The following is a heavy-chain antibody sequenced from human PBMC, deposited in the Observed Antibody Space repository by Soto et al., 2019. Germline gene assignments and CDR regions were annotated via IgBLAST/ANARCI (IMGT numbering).Heavy chain of an antibody. CDR2: ISSNGGST. J-gene: IGHJ6*03. CDR3: ARAGTGYSYGSYYYYMDV. CDR1: GFTFSSYA. V-gene: IGHV3-64*01. D-gene: IGHD5-18*01. Sequence: GSLRLSCAASGFTFSSYAMHWVRQAPGKGLEYVSAISSNGGSTYYANSVKGRFTISRDNSKNTLYLQMGSLRAEDMAVYYCARAGTGYSYGSYYYYMDVWGKGTTVTVSS.